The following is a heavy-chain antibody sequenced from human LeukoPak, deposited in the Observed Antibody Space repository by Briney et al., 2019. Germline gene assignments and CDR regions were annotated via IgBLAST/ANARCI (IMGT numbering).Heavy chain of an antibody. D-gene: IGHD2-2*01. CDR3: ARANFLYCSSTSCLFDY. CDR2: INPNSGDT. J-gene: IGHJ4*02. CDR1: GYTFTDYY. V-gene: IGHV1-2*02. Sequence: ASVTVSCKASGYTFTDYYLHWVRQAPGQGFEWMGWINPNSGDTNYAQKFQGRVTMTRGTSISTAHMEMSRLRSDDTAVYYCARANFLYCSSTSCLFDYWGQGTLVTVSS.